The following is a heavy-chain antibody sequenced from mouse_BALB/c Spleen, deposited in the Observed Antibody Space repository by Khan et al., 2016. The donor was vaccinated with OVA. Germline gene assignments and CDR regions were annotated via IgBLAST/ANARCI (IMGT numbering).Heavy chain of an antibody. CDR3: AKGGWSYYYTLDY. CDR2: IWGGGST. CDR1: GFSLSDYG. J-gene: IGHJ4*01. Sequence: VELVESGPGLVAPSQNLSITCTVSGFSLSDYGVSWIRQPPGKGLEWLGVIWGGGSTYYNSALKSRLSISKDNSKSQVFLKMSSLQSDDTAMFYCAKGGWSYYYTLDYWGQGTSVTVSS. V-gene: IGHV2-6-5*01.